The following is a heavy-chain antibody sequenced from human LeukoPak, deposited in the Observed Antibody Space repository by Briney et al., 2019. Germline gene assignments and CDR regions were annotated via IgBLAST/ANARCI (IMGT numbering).Heavy chain of an antibody. Sequence: ASVKVSCKASGYTFTSYGISWVRQAPGQGLEWMGWISAYNGNTNYAQKLQGRVTMTTDTSTSTAYMELRSLRSDDTAVYYCARAYTQILWFGEPSSFDYWGQGTLVTVSS. CDR2: ISAYNGNT. CDR1: GYTFTSYG. J-gene: IGHJ4*02. D-gene: IGHD3-10*01. CDR3: ARAYTQILWFGEPSSFDY. V-gene: IGHV1-18*01.